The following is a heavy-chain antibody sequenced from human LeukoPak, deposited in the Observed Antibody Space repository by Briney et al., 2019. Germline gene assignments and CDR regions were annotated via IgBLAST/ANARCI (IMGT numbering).Heavy chain of an antibody. CDR2: IKQDGSEK. CDR1: GFTFSSYW. Sequence: GGSLVLSFAASGFTFSSYWMSWVRQAPGKGLEWVANIKQDGSEKYYVDSVKGRFTISRDNAKNSLYLQMSSLRAEDTALYYCASRSSVAASGPGWGQGTLVTVSS. D-gene: IGHD2-15*01. CDR3: ASRSSVAASGPG. V-gene: IGHV3-7*01. J-gene: IGHJ4*02.